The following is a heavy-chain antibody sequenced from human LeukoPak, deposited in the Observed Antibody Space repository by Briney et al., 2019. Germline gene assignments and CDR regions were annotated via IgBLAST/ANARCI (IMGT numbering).Heavy chain of an antibody. J-gene: IGHJ5*02. Sequence: ETQSLICTLDARLISSFYGSCIRQPPGRGRGWIGYIYYNGSTNYNPSLKSRVTISVDTSKNQFSLKLSSGTAADTAVYYCASLGSYGSSTSCAFDPWGQGTLVTVSS. CDR1: ARLISSFY. CDR3: ASLGSYGSSTSCAFDP. D-gene: IGHD2-2*01. CDR2: IYYNGST. V-gene: IGHV4-59*08.